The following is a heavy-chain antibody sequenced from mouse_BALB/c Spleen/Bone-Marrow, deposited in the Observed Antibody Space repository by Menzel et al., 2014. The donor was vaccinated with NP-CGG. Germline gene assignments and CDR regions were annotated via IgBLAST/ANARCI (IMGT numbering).Heavy chain of an antibody. Sequence: EVKVVESGGGLVKPGGSLKLSCAASGFIFSYYAMSWVRQSPEKRLEWVAEISSGGSYTYYPDTVTGRFTISRDNAKNPLYLEMSSLRSEDTAMYYCTRDRGDYWGQGTSVTVSS. V-gene: IGHV5-9-4*01. CDR3: TRDRGDY. CDR2: ISSGGSYT. CDR1: GFIFSYYA. J-gene: IGHJ4*01. D-gene: IGHD3-1*01.